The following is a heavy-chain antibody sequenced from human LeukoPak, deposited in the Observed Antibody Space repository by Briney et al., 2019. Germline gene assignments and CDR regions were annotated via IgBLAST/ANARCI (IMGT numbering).Heavy chain of an antibody. D-gene: IGHD1-7*01. CDR3: ARSFFQWNYGSCLDS. CDR2: IAHDGSNK. J-gene: IGHJ4*02. CDR1: GFTFSSYG. Sequence: GRSLRLSCAASGFTFSSYGMQWVRQVPGKGLEWVALIAHDGSNKYYADSVKGRFTISRDNSRSILYLQMNSLRPEDTAVYSCARSFFQWNYGSCLDSWGQGTLVTVSS. V-gene: IGHV3-30*03.